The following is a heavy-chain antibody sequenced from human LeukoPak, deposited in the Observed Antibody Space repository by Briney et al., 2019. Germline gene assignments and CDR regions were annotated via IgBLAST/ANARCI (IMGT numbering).Heavy chain of an antibody. CDR3: ARILYYYDSSGYAFDI. CDR2: INPNSGGT. D-gene: IGHD3-22*01. J-gene: IGHJ3*02. Sequence: GASVKVSCKASGYTFTGYYMHWVRQAPGQGLEWMGWINPNSGGTNYAQKFQGRVTMTRDTSISTAYMELSRLRSDDTAVYYCARILYYYDSSGYAFDIWGQGIMVTVSS. CDR1: GYTFTGYY. V-gene: IGHV1-2*02.